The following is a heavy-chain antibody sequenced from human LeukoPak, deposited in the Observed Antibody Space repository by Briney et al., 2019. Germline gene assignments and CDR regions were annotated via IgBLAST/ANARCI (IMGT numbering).Heavy chain of an antibody. CDR3: ATDRPPSMMGATYYYYMDV. Sequence: SVKVSCKASGGTFSHFSIFWVRQAPGQGLEWVGKIIPLFGSTNYARELQGRVNITADKSTGTTYMELTSLNSEVTAVYYCATDRPPSMMGATYYYYMDVWGQGTTVTVAS. CDR2: IIPLFGST. CDR1: GGTFSHFS. D-gene: IGHD3-16*01. V-gene: IGHV1-69*06. J-gene: IGHJ6*03.